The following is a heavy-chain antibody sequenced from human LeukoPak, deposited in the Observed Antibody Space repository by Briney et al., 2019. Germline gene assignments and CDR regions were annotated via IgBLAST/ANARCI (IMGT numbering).Heavy chain of an antibody. Sequence: SETLSLTCTVPGGSISSSSYYWGWIRQPPGKGLEWIGSIYYSGSTYYHPSLKSRVTISVDTSKNQFSLKLSSVTAADTAVYYCARHGRPYYRSSRRFDYWGQGTLVTVSS. CDR3: ARHGRPYYRSSRRFDY. CDR1: GGSISSSSYY. D-gene: IGHD6-13*01. CDR2: IYYSGST. V-gene: IGHV4-39*01. J-gene: IGHJ4*02.